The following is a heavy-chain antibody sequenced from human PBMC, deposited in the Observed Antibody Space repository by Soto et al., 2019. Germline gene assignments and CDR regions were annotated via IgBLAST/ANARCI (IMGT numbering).Heavy chain of an antibody. D-gene: IGHD5-18*01. CDR1: GYTFTGYY. CDR2: INPNSGGT. CDR3: AREVEIQLWFGLGY. Sequence: ASVKVSCKASGYTFTGYYRRWVRQAPGQGLEWMGWINPNSGGTNYAQKFQGWVTMTRDTSISTAYMELSRLRSDDTAVYYCAREVEIQLWFGLGYWGQGTLVTVSS. J-gene: IGHJ4*02. V-gene: IGHV1-2*04.